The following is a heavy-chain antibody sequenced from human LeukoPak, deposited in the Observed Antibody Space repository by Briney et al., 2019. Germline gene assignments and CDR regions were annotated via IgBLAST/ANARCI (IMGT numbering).Heavy chain of an antibody. D-gene: IGHD3-22*01. V-gene: IGHV4-34*01. CDR3: ARGRTYYYDSSGRHPIDY. CDR1: GGSFSGYY. CDR2: INHSGST. Sequence: SETLSLTCAVYGGSFSGYYWSWIRQPPGKGLEWIGEINHSGSTNYNPSLKSRVAISVDTSKNQFSLKLSSVTAADTAVYYCARGRTYYYDSSGRHPIDYWGQGTLVTVSS. J-gene: IGHJ4*02.